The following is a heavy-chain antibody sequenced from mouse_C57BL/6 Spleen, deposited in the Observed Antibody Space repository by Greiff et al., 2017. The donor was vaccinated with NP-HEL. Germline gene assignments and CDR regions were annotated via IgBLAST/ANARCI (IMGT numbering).Heavy chain of an antibody. CDR1: GFNIKDYY. D-gene: IGHD2-2*01. CDR2: IYPRSGNT. Sequence: QVQLQQSGAELVKPGASVKLSCTASGFNIKDYYMHWVKQRTGQGLEWIGEIYPRSGNTYYNEKFKGKATLTADKSSSTAYMELRSLTSEDSAVYFCGRLPPGYAMDYWGQGTTLTVSS. CDR3: GRLPPGYAMDY. J-gene: IGHJ2*01. V-gene: IGHV1-81*01.